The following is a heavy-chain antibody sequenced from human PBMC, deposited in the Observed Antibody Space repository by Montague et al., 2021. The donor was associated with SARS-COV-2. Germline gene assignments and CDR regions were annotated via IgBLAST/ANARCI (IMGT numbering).Heavy chain of an antibody. CDR1: GGSISSSHW. D-gene: IGHD3-22*01. CDR2: IYDSETI. V-gene: IGHV4-4*02. Sequence: SETLSLTCAVSGGSISSSHWFTWARQPPGKGLEWIGDIYDSETINYNPSLKRRVTISVDRTKNQFSLKLSSVTAADTAVYYCARGPDSSGYYNDFDYWGQGTLVTVSS. CDR3: ARGPDSSGYYNDFDY. J-gene: IGHJ4*02.